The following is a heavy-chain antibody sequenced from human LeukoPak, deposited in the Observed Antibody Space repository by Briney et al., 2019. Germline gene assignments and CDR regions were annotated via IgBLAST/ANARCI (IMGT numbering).Heavy chain of an antibody. V-gene: IGHV3-74*01. CDR2: INSDGSST. CDR1: GFTFSSYW. D-gene: IGHD1-26*01. J-gene: IGHJ4*02. CDR3: ASPYRGSYFDY. Sequence: GSLRLSCAASGFTFSSYWMHWVRQAPGKGLVWVSRINSDGSSTSYADSVKGRFTISRDNARNTLYLQMNSLRAEDTAVYYCASPYRGSYFDYWGQGTLVTVSS.